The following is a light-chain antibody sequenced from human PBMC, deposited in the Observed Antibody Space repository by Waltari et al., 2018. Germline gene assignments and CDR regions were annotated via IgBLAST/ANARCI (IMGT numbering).Light chain of an antibody. J-gene: IGLJ7*01. V-gene: IGLV1-51*02. CDR1: HSNIWYNS. Sequence: QSVLTQPPSVSAAPGQRVTNSCSGGHSNIWYNSVPWYRTVPGTAPKLLIYEDSERPSGVPGRFSGSKSGTSATLDITGLQAGDEADYYCGTWDSSLSGAVFGGGTHLTVL. CDR2: EDS. CDR3: GTWDSSLSGAV.